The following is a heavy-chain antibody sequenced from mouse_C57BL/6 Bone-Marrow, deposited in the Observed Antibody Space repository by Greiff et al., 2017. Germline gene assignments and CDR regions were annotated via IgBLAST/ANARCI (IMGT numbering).Heavy chain of an antibody. V-gene: IGHV1-74*01. CDR1: GYTFTSYW. D-gene: IGHD6-5*01. Sequence: QVQLQQPGAELVKPGASVKVSCKASGYTFTSYWMHWVKQRSGQGLEWIGRFHPSDSDTNYNQKFKGKATLTVDKSSSTAYMQLSSLTSEDSAVYYCAINYAPYWDFDVWGTGTTVTVSS. CDR2: FHPSDSDT. J-gene: IGHJ1*03. CDR3: AINYAPYWDFDV.